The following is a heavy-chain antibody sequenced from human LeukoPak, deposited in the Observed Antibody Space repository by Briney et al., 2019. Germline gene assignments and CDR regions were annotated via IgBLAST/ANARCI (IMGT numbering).Heavy chain of an antibody. V-gene: IGHV3-74*01. Sequence: GGSLRRSCAASGFTFSSYWMHWVRQAPGKGLVWVSRISPDGSSTSYADSVKGRFTISRDNAKNTLYLQMNSLRAEDTAVYYCARGGSYYFDYWGQRPLVTVSS. CDR3: ARGGSYYFDY. CDR1: GFTFSSYW. J-gene: IGHJ4*02. D-gene: IGHD1-26*01. CDR2: ISPDGSST.